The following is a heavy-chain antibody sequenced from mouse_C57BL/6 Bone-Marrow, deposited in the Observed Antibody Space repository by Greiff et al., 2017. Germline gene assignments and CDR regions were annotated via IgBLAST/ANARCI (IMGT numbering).Heavy chain of an antibody. D-gene: IGHD1-1*01. CDR1: GFTFSSYA. CDR3: ARHGSSTLDY. J-gene: IGHJ2*01. V-gene: IGHV5-4*01. Sequence: EVQRVESGGGLVKPGGSLKLSCAASGFTFSSYAMSWVRQTPEKRLEWVATISDGGSYTYYPDNVKGRFTISRDNAKNNLYLQMSHLKSEDTAMYYCARHGSSTLDYWGQGTTLTVSS. CDR2: ISDGGSYT.